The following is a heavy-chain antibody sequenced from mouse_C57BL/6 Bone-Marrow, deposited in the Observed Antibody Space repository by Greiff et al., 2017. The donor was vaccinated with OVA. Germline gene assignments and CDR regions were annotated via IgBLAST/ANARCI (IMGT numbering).Heavy chain of an antibody. CDR1: GFNIKDDY. CDR2: IDPENGAT. CDR3: ATSYYGSGVMDY. Sequence: VQLQQSGAELVRPGASVKLSCTASGFNIKDDYMHWVKQSPEQGLEWIGWIDPENGATEYASKFPGTATITADTSSNTAYLQLSSLTSDDTAVYYCATSYYGSGVMDYWGQGTSVTVSS. D-gene: IGHD1-1*01. V-gene: IGHV14-4*01. J-gene: IGHJ4*01.